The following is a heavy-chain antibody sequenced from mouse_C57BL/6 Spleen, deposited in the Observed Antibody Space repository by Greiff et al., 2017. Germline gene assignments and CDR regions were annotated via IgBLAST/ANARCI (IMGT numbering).Heavy chain of an antibody. CDR3: ARLLFAY. D-gene: IGHD2-1*01. Sequence: EVKLMESGGGLVKPGGSLKLSCAASGFTFSDYGMHWVRQAPEKGLEWVAYISSGSSTNYYADTVKGRFTISRDNAKNTLFLQITSLRSEDTAMYYCARLLFAYWGQGTLVTVSA. V-gene: IGHV5-17*01. CDR2: ISSGSSTN. CDR1: GFTFSDYG. J-gene: IGHJ3*01.